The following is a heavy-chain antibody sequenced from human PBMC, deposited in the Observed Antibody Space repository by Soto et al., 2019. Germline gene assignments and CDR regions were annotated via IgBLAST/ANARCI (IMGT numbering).Heavy chain of an antibody. Sequence: GSLRLSCAASGFTFSSYDMHWVRQATGKGLEWVSAIGTAGDTYYPGSVKGRFTISRENAKNSLYLQMNSLRAGDTAVYYCARGLICSGGSCYPRRAFDIWGQGTMVTVSS. CDR1: GFTFSSYD. J-gene: IGHJ3*02. V-gene: IGHV3-13*01. CDR3: ARGLICSGGSCYPRRAFDI. D-gene: IGHD2-15*01. CDR2: IGTAGDT.